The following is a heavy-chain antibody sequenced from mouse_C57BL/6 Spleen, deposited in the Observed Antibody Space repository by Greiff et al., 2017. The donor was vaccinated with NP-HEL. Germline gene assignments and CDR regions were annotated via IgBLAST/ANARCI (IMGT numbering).Heavy chain of an antibody. V-gene: IGHV5-9-1*02. CDR3: TRDKELGFAY. J-gene: IGHJ3*01. CDR1: GFTFSSYA. Sequence: EVRLVESGEGLVKPGGSLKLSCAASGFTFSSYAMSWVRQTPEKRLEWVAYISSGGDYIYYAETVKGRFTISRDNARNTLYLQMSSLKSEDTAMYYCTRDKELGFAYWGQGTLVTVSA. CDR2: ISSGGDYI.